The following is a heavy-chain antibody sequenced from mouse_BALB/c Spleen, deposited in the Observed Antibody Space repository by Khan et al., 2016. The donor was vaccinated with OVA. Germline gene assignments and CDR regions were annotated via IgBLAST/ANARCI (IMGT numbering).Heavy chain of an antibody. CDR3: ARDRIDY. CDR1: GYTFTSYW. V-gene: IGHV1-7*01. J-gene: IGHJ2*01. CDR2: INPTSGYT. Sequence: QVQLKQSGAELAKPGASVKMSCKASGYTFTSYWMHWIKQRPGQGLEWIGYINPTSGYTDYNQKFKDQATLPADKSSSTAYMQLSSLTSDDSAVYYCARDRIDYWGQGTALTVSS.